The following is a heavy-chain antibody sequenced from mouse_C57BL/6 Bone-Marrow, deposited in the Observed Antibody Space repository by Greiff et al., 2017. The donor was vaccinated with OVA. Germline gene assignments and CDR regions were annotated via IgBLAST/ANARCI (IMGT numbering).Heavy chain of an antibody. CDR1: GFSFNTYA. CDR2: IRSKSNTYAT. J-gene: IGHJ1*03. CDR3: GRHRNWSYGYFDV. D-gene: IGHD4-1*01. Sequence: EVHLVESGGGLVQPKGSLKLSCTASGFSFNTYAMHWVRQAPGKGLEWVASIRSKSNTYATYYADSVKDRVTISRDDSESMLYLKMNSLKTEDTAMYYCGRHRNWSYGYFDVWGTGTTVTVSS. V-gene: IGHV10-1*01.